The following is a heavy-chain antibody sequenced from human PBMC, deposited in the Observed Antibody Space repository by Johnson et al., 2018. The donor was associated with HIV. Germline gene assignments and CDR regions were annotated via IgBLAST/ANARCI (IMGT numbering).Heavy chain of an antibody. CDR1: GFTFSNFW. D-gene: IGHD6-19*01. CDR3: RMSSSAGVEF. V-gene: IGHV3-7*05. Sequence: MLLVESGGGLVQPGGSLRLSCAASGFTFSNFWMSWVRQAPGKGLEWVANIKQDGSEKYYLASVKGRFTISRDNAKNSLYLQMNSLRAEDAAVYYGRMSSSAGVEFWGQGTMVTVSA. CDR2: IKQDGSEK. J-gene: IGHJ3*01.